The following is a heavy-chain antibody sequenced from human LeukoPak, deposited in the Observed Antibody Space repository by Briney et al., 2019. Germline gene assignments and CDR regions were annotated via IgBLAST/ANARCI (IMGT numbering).Heavy chain of an antibody. J-gene: IGHJ4*02. V-gene: IGHV3-9*01. CDR2: ISWNSGSI. Sequence: GGSLRLSCAASGFTFDDYAMHWVRQAPGKGLEWVSGISWNSGSIGYADSVKGRFTISRDNAKNSLYLQMNSLRAEDTALYYCARDLHDDYGDYWGQGTLVTVSS. CDR1: GFTFDDYA. D-gene: IGHD3-3*01. CDR3: ARDLHDDYGDY.